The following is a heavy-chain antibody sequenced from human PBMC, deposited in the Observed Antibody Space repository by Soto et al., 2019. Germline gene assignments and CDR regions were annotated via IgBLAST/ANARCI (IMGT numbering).Heavy chain of an antibody. CDR3: ARDKTLREVXPAAIHYYGMXV. V-gene: IGHV1-69*06. D-gene: IGHD2-2*01. CDR1: GGTFSSYA. CDR2: IIPIFGTA. J-gene: IGHJ6*02. Sequence: SVKVSCKASGGTFSSYAISWVRQAPGQGLEWMGGIIPIFGTANYAQKFQGRVTITADKSTSTAYMELSSLRSEDTAVYYCARDKTLREVXPAAIHYYGMXVWGQGTTVXV.